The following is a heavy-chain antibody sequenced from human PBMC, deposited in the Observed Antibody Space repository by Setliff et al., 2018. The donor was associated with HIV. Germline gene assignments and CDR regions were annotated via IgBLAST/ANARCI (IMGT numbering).Heavy chain of an antibody. CDR1: GYSFITYW. CDR3: ASLYGSYDVGGFDI. J-gene: IGHJ3*02. Sequence: GESLKIYCKGSGYSFITYWIGRVRQRPGKGLEWMGIMNPDGSNTRYSPSFQGQVTISVDDSISTAYLQWSSLNASDTAFYYCASLYGSYDVGGFDIWGPGTKVPVSS. CDR2: MNPDGSNT. D-gene: IGHD3-16*01. V-gene: IGHV5-51*01.